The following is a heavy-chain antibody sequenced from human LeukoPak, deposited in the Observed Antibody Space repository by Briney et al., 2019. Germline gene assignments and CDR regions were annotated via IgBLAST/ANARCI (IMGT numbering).Heavy chain of an antibody. CDR1: GGSISSTSYY. D-gene: IGHD6-19*01. J-gene: IGHJ4*02. CDR2: IYYSGST. V-gene: IGHV4-39*01. CDR3: ARHSYSSGWHAHFDY. Sequence: SETLSRTCTVSGGSISSTSYYWGWIRQPPGKGLEWIGNIYYSGSTYYSPSLNSRLTMSVDTSRNHFSLKLSSVTAADTAVYYCARHSYSSGWHAHFDYWGQGTVVAVSS.